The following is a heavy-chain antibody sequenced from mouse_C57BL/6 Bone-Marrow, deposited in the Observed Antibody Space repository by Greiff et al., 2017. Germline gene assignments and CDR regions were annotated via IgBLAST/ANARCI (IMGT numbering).Heavy chain of an antibody. CDR3: AKDGVITAPGFDY. V-gene: IGHV5-6*01. CDR2: ISSGGSYT. CDR1: GFTFSSYG. D-gene: IGHD1-1*01. J-gene: IGHJ3*01. Sequence: EVMLVESGGDLVKPGGSLKLSCAASGFTFSSYGMSWVRQTPDKTLEWVATISSGGSYTYYPDSVKGRITIASDNAKNTLYLKMSSLKTEDTAMYYCAKDGVITAPGFDYWGQGTLVTVSA.